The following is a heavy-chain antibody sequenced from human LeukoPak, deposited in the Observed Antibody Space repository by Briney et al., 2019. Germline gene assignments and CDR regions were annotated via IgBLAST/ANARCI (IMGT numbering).Heavy chain of an antibody. V-gene: IGHV3-23*01. CDR1: GFTFSNYA. Sequence: PGGSLRLSCAVSGFTFSNYAMTWVRQSPGKGLDWVSTISGSGGSTYYADSVKGRFTISRDNSKNTLYLQMNSLRAEDTAVYYCAKEGDGYKRFGYFDYWGQGTLVTVSS. CDR2: ISGSGGST. CDR3: AKEGDGYKRFGYFDY. J-gene: IGHJ4*02. D-gene: IGHD5-24*01.